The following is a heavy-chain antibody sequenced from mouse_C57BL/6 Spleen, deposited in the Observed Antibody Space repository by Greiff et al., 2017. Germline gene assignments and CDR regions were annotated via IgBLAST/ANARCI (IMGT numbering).Heavy chain of an antibody. CDR3: ASPPEAY. V-gene: IGHV1-59*01. CDR1: GYTFTSYW. J-gene: IGHJ3*01. CDR2: IDPSDSYT. Sequence: QVQLKQPGAELVRPGTSVKLSCKASGYTFTSYWMHWVKQRPGQGLEWIGVIDPSDSYTNYNQKFKGKATLTVDTSSSTAYMQLSSLTSEDSAVYYCASPPEAYWGQGTLVTVSA.